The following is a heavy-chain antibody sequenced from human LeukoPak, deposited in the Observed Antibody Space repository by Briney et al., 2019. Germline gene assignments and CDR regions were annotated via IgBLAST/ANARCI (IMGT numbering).Heavy chain of an antibody. D-gene: IGHD6-13*01. Sequence: SETLSLTCTVSGGSFSSGSYYWNWIRQPPAKGLYLIGYISYSGSTNYNPSLNSRVTISLDTSKIQFSLKLSSVTAADTAVFYCARGYSSIRGWFDPWGQGTPVTVSS. CDR1: GGSFSSGSYY. V-gene: IGHV4-61*01. J-gene: IGHJ5*02. CDR2: ISYSGST. CDR3: ARGYSSIRGWFDP.